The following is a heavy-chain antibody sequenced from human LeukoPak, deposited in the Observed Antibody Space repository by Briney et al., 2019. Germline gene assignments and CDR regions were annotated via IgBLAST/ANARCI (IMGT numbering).Heavy chain of an antibody. Sequence: PGGSLRLSCAASGFTFSSYSMNWVRQAPGKGLEWVAVISYDGSNKYYADSVKGRFTISRDNSKNTLYLQMNSLRAEDTAVYYCARVPYSSSWPRLGPYFDYWGQGTLVTVSS. CDR3: ARVPYSSSWPRLGPYFDY. CDR2: ISYDGSNK. D-gene: IGHD6-13*01. J-gene: IGHJ4*02. V-gene: IGHV3-30*03. CDR1: GFTFSSYS.